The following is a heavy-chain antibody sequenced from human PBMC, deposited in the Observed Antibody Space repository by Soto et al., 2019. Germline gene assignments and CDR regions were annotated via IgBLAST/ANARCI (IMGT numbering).Heavy chain of an antibody. CDR2: IWYDGSNK. Sequence: GGSLRLSCAASGFTFSSYGMHWVRQAPGKGLEWVAVIWYDGSNKYYADSVKGRFTISRDNVKNSLYLQMDSLRAEDTALYYCVRDKASGYYYWYFDLWGRGTQVTVSS. D-gene: IGHD3-22*01. CDR1: GFTFSSYG. V-gene: IGHV3-33*01. J-gene: IGHJ2*01. CDR3: VRDKASGYYYWYFDL.